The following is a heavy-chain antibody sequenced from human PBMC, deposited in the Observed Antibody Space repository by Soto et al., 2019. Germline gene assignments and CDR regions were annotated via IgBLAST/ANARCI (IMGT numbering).Heavy chain of an antibody. J-gene: IGHJ6*02. CDR3: AKGRSYYYYYGVDV. Sequence: PGGSLRLSCAASGFSFRDYYMSWIRQAPGKGLEWVAYISSDSSYKNSAGSVRGRFTISRDNSKSTLYLQMNSLRAEDTALYYCAKGRSYYYYYGVDVWGQGTTVTVSS. CDR1: GFSFRDYY. V-gene: IGHV3-11*05. CDR2: ISSDSSYK.